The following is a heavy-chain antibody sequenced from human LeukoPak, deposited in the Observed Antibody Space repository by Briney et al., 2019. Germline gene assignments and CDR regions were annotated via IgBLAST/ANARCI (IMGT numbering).Heavy chain of an antibody. D-gene: IGHD3-10*01. V-gene: IGHV4-34*01. CDR3: ARGYASGSYYHY. CDR2: INRGGST. Sequence: PSETLSLTCSVSGGSISSGPYFWSWIRQPPGKGLEWIGEINRGGSTNYNPSLKSRLRISLDRSKNQFSLELNSVTAADTAVYYCARGYASGSYYHYWGQGTLVTVSS. J-gene: IGHJ4*02. CDR1: GGSISSGPYF.